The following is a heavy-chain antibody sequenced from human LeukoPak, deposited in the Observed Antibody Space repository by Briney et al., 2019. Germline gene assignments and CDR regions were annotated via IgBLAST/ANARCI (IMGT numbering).Heavy chain of an antibody. CDR3: ASGIAAAHIDAFDI. J-gene: IGHJ3*02. CDR2: ISSSSSYI. Sequence: GGSLRLSCAASGFTFSSYSMNWVRQAPGKGLEWVSSISSSSSYIYYADSVKGRFTISRDNAKNSLYLQMNSLRAEDTALYYCASGIAAAHIDAFDIWGQGTMVTVSS. D-gene: IGHD6-13*01. V-gene: IGHV3-21*01. CDR1: GFTFSSYS.